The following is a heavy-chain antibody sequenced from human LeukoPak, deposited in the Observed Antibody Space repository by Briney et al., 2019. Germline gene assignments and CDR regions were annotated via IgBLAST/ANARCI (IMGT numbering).Heavy chain of an antibody. V-gene: IGHV4-61*01. J-gene: IGHJ3*02. CDR2: IYYSGST. CDR1: GGSVSSGSYY. CDR3: ASLYDYVWGSYRENAFDI. D-gene: IGHD3-16*02. Sequence: SETLSLTCTVSGGSVSSGSYYWSWIRQPPGKGLEWIGYIYYSGSTNYNPSLKSRVTMSVDTSKNQFSLKLSSVTAADTAVYYCASLYDYVWGSYRENAFDIWGQGTMVTVSS.